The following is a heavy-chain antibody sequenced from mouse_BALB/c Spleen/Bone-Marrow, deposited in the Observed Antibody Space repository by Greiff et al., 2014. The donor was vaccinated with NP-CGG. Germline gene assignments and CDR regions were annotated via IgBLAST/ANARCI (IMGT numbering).Heavy chain of an antibody. Sequence: QVQLQQSGAELVRPGVSVKISCKGSGYTFTDYAMHWVKQSHAKSLEWIGVISTYYGDATYNQKFEGKATMTVDESSSTAYMELARLTSEDSAIYYCARDLDYWGQGTTLTVSS. CDR1: GYTFTDYA. V-gene: IGHV1S137*01. CDR2: ISTYYGDA. CDR3: ARDLDY. J-gene: IGHJ2*01.